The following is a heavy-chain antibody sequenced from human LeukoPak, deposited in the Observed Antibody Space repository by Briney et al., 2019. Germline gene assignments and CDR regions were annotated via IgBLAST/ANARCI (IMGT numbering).Heavy chain of an antibody. J-gene: IGHJ5*02. D-gene: IGHD3-16*01. Sequence: ASVKVSCKASGYTFTGYYTHWVRQAPGQGLEWMGQINPNSGGTNYAQKFQGRVTMTRDTSISTAYMELSRLRSDDTAVYYCARALEDDWDNWFDPWGQGTLVTVSS. V-gene: IGHV1-2*06. CDR1: GYTFTGYY. CDR3: ARALEDDWDNWFDP. CDR2: INPNSGGT.